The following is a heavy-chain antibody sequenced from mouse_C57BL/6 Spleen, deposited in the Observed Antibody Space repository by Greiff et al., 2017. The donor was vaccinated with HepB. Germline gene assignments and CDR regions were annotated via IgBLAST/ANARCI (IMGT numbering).Heavy chain of an antibody. CDR2: ISNGGGST. CDR3: ARHSSYDYAGYYAMDY. CDR1: GFTFSDYY. D-gene: IGHD2-4*01. V-gene: IGHV5-12*01. Sequence: EVMLVESGGGLVQPGGSLKLSCAASGFTFSDYYMYWVRQTPEKRLEWVAYISNGGGSTYYPDTVKGRFTISRDNAKNTLYLQMSRLKSEDTAMYYCARHSSYDYAGYYAMDYWGQGTSVTVSS. J-gene: IGHJ4*01.